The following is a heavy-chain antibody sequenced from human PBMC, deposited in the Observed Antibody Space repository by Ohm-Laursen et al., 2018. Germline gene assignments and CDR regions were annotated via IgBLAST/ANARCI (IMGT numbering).Heavy chain of an antibody. V-gene: IGHV3-23*01. J-gene: IGHJ4*02. CDR2: ISGSGSRT. D-gene: IGHD1-26*01. CDR3: AKDWEQNRHGSSADY. CDR1: GFTFSSYA. Sequence: SLRLSCAASGFTFSSYAMSWVRQAPGKGLEWVSGISGSGSRTYYGDSVKGRVTISRDKSKNTLYLQMNSLRAEDTAVYYCAKDWEQNRHGSSADYWGQGTLVPVSS.